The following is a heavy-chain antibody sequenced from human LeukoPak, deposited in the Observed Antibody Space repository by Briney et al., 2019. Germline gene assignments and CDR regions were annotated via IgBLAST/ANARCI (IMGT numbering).Heavy chain of an antibody. CDR3: AKVATKGNYYDSSGYSLDY. Sequence: GGSLRLSCAASGFTFSSYAMSWVRQAPGKGLDWVSHISGSGDSTYYADSVKGRFTISRDNSKNTLYLQMNSLRAEDTAVFYCAKVATKGNYYDSSGYSLDYWGQGTLVTVSS. J-gene: IGHJ4*02. CDR2: ISGSGDST. D-gene: IGHD3-22*01. V-gene: IGHV3-23*01. CDR1: GFTFSSYA.